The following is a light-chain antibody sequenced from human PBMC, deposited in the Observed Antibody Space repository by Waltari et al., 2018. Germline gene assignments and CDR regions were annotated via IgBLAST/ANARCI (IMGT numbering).Light chain of an antibody. CDR3: ASWDGSLTVNV. J-gene: IGLJ6*01. CDR1: HSNIGSHP. CDR2: VND. Sequence: QSIFTQPPSVSGATGQRVSISCSGRHSNIGSHPVNWYQHTPVAAPRLLIYVNDVRASGVPERFSASKSGTSASLAISDLEFDDEADYYCASWDGSLTVNVFGSGTKVTVL. V-gene: IGLV1-44*01.